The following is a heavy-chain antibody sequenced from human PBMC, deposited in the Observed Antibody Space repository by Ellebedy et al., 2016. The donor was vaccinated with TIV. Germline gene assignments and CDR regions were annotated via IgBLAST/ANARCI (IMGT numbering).Heavy chain of an antibody. J-gene: IGHJ3*02. CDR2: TFPFLPIS. D-gene: IGHD3-16*01. Sequence: SVKVSCXASGGTFNNYAINWVRQAPGQGLEWMGRTFPFLPISNYAQKFQGRVTINADKSTRTVYMVLSSLRSEDTAVYYCAQNLENYVGAFHMWGQGTTVTVSS. CDR3: AQNLENYVGAFHM. CDR1: GGTFNNYA. V-gene: IGHV1-69*04.